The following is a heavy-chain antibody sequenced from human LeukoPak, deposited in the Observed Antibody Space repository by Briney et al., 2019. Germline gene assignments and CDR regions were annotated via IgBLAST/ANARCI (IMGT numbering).Heavy chain of an antibody. D-gene: IGHD3-22*01. CDR1: GFTVSSNY. Sequence: GGSLRLSCAASGFTVSSNYMSWVRQAPGKRLEWVSVIYSGGSTYYADSVKGRFTISRDNSKNTLYLQMNSLRAEDTAVYYCARGEDTMIVPAYWGQGTLVTVSS. J-gene: IGHJ4*02. CDR3: ARGEDTMIVPAY. CDR2: IYSGGST. V-gene: IGHV3-66*01.